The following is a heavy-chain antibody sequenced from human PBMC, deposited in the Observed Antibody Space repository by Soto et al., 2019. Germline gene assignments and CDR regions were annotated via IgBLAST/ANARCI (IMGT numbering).Heavy chain of an antibody. V-gene: IGHV3-64*07. CDR2: ISSNGGST. J-gene: IGHJ4*02. Sequence: EVQLLESGGGLVQPGGSLRLSCSASGFIFRNYNMHWVRQAPGKGLEYVSGISSNGGSTFYADSVKGRFSIYRDNSKNTLHLQMGSPRPEDMGTYYCARADYGTFDNWGQGTLVAVSS. CDR3: ARADYGTFDN. D-gene: IGHD4-17*01. CDR1: GFIFRNYN.